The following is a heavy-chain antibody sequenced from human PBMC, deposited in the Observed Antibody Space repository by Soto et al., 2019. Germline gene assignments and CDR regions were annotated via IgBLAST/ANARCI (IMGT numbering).Heavy chain of an antibody. Sequence: QSGGSLRLSCAASGFTFSSYGMHWVRQAPGKGLEWVAVISYDGSNKYYADSVKGRFTISRDNSKNTLYLQMNSLRAEDTAVYYCAKDLANSSSWYGGVYYGMDVWGQGTTVTVSS. CDR1: GFTFSSYG. CDR2: ISYDGSNK. D-gene: IGHD6-13*01. CDR3: AKDLANSSSWYGGVYYGMDV. V-gene: IGHV3-30*18. J-gene: IGHJ6*02.